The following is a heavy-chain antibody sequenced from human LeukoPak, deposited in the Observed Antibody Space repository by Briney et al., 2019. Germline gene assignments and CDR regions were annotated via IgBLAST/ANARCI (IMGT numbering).Heavy chain of an antibody. CDR3: AKCYDSSGYYYYYYYYMDV. V-gene: IGHV3-23*01. CDR1: GFTFSSYA. CDR2: ISGSGGST. D-gene: IGHD3-22*01. Sequence: GGSLRLSCAAPGFTFSSYAMSWVRQAPGKGLEWVSAISGSGGSTYYADSVKGRFTISRDNSKNTLYLQMNSLRAEDTAVYYCAKCYDSSGYYYYYYYYMDVWGKGTTVTVSS. J-gene: IGHJ6*03.